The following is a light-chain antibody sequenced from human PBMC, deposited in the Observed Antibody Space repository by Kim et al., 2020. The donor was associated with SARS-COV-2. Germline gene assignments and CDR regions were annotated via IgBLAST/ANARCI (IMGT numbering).Light chain of an antibody. CDR3: HQYFSTPYS. V-gene: IGKV4-1*01. CDR2: WAS. Sequence: RATISCKSSQSLVFISNELNYLAGYQQKTGQPPKLHISWASTRESGVPDRYSGGGCGTDFTHTITSLQPEDGAVYYCHQYFSTPYSCGQETKRE. CDR1: QSLVFISNELNY. J-gene: IGKJ2*03.